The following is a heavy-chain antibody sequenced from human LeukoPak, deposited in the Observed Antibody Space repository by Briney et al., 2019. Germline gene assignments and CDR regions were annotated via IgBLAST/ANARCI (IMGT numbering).Heavy chain of an antibody. V-gene: IGHV3-7*04. J-gene: IGHJ4*02. D-gene: IGHD6-13*01. CDR1: GFIFSTYW. CDR2: IKQDGSEK. CDR3: ARARIAAAGTPLNY. Sequence: PGGSLRLSCAASGFIFSTYWMTGVRQAPGKGLEWVANIKQDGSEKYYVDSVKGRFTISRDNAKNSLYLQMNRLRAEDTAVYYCARARIAAAGTPLNYWGRGTLVTVSS.